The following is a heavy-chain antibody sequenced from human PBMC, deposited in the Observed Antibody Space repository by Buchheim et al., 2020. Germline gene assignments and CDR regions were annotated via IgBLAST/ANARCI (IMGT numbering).Heavy chain of an antibody. CDR1: GGTFSSYA. D-gene: IGHD1-14*01. J-gene: IGHJ6*02. CDR3: ASPGRPQMSLYYYGMDV. Sequence: QVQLVQSGAEVKKPGSSVKVSCKASGGTFSSYAISWVRQAPGQGLEWMGRIIPILGIANYAQKFQGRVTITADKSTSTAYMELSSLRSEDTAVYYCASPGRPQMSLYYYGMDVWGQGTT. CDR2: IIPILGIA. V-gene: IGHV1-69*04.